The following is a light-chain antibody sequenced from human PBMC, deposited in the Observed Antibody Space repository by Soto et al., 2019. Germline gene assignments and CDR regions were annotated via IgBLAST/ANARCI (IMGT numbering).Light chain of an antibody. V-gene: IGKV3-20*01. Sequence: EVVFSESPYPLSLWPGARATLSCSALQSVRSERLAWYQQKRGQAPTLLIFDASSRASGTPERFSGSGSGTDFTLTISRLEPDDFAVYYCQEYDGAPPITFGLGTRLEI. J-gene: IGKJ5*01. CDR3: QEYDGAPPIT. CDR2: DAS. CDR1: QSVRSER.